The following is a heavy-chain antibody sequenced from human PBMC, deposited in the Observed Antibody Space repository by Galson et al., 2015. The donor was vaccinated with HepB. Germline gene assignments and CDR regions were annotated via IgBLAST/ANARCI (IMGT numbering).Heavy chain of an antibody. CDR3: ARYGSGSDYKDPFDY. J-gene: IGHJ4*02. D-gene: IGHD3-10*01. CDR1: GLIFSNHY. CDR2: ISAQSNII. V-gene: IGHV3-48*02. Sequence: SLRLSCAASGLIFSNHYMDWVRQAPGKGLEWISHISAQSNIIYYADYVKGRFTISKDNDKNSLYLQMDSLRDDDTAVSYCARYGSGSDYKDPFDYWGQGTLVTVSS.